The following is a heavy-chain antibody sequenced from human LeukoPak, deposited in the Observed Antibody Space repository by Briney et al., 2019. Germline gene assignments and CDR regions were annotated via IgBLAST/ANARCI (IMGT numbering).Heavy chain of an antibody. J-gene: IGHJ4*02. V-gene: IGHV1-2*06. Sequence: ASVKVSCKASGYTFTGSYMHWVRQAPGQGLEWMGRINLNSGGTNYAQKFQVRVTMTRDTSISTAYMELSRLRSDDTAVYYCARSPHILTGENFDYWGQGTLVTVSS. CDR2: INLNSGGT. CDR1: GYTFTGSY. CDR3: ARSPHILTGENFDY. D-gene: IGHD3-9*01.